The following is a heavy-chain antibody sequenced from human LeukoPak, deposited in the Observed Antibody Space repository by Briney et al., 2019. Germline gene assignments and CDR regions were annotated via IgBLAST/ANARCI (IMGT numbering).Heavy chain of an antibody. CDR2: ISSSSSTI. J-gene: IGHJ5*02. CDR1: GFTFSSHD. CDR3: ARDPNP. Sequence: GRSLRLSCAASGFTFSSHDMHWVRQAPGKGLEWVSYISSSSSTIYYADSVKGRFTISRDNAKNSLYLQMNSLRAEDTAVYYCARDPNPWGQGTLVTVSS. V-gene: IGHV3-48*01.